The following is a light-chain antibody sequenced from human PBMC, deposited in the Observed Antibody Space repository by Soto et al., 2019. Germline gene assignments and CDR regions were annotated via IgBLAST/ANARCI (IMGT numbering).Light chain of an antibody. CDR1: QNIRNL. Sequence: DIQLTESASTLSAAVGYSVTITCRASQNIRNLLACYQQKPGKAPKPLIFDASTLKTGVPSRFGGSGSGAEFNFTITGLQPDDFATYFCQQYYTYSTFGQGTRLEIK. J-gene: IGKJ5*01. V-gene: IGKV1-5*01. CDR2: DAS. CDR3: QQYYTYST.